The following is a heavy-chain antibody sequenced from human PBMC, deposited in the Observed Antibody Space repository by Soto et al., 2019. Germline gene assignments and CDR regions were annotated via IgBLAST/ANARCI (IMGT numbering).Heavy chain of an antibody. V-gene: IGHV1-18*01. Sequence: PRASVKFSWKSSGYTFFTYDISWVRQAPGQGLEWMGWISTYSGDTKYAQKFQGRVTMTTDTSTTTAYLELRSLRSDDTAVYYCARHHGPTTSENWFDPWGQGTLVTVSS. J-gene: IGHJ5*02. CDR1: GYTFFTYD. CDR2: ISTYSGDT. CDR3: ARHHGPTTSENWFDP. D-gene: IGHD5-12*01.